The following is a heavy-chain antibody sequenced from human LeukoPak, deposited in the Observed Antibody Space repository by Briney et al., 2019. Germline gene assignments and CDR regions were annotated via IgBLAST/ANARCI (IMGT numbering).Heavy chain of an antibody. CDR2: PYYSGST. D-gene: IGHD3-9*01. J-gene: IGHJ4*02. CDR3: ARQGRYSDWLLYYFDY. Sequence: SETLSLTCTVSGGSISSSSYYWGWIRQPPGKGLEWIGSPYYSGSTYYNPSLKSRVTISVDTSKNQFSLKLSSVTAADTAVYYCARQGRYSDWLLYYFDYWGQGALVTVSS. CDR1: GGSISSSSYY. V-gene: IGHV4-39*01.